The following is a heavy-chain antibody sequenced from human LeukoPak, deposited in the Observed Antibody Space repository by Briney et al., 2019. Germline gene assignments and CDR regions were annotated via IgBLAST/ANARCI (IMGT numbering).Heavy chain of an antibody. CDR2: INPIFGTA. CDR3: ARDLKERGAFDI. Sequence: SVKVTCKASGGTFSSYAISWVRQAPGQGLEWMGGINPIFGTANYAQKFQGRVTITTDESTSTAYMELSSLRSEDTAVYYCARDLKERGAFDIWGQGTMVTVSS. V-gene: IGHV1-69*05. CDR1: GGTFSSYA. J-gene: IGHJ3*02. D-gene: IGHD1-1*01.